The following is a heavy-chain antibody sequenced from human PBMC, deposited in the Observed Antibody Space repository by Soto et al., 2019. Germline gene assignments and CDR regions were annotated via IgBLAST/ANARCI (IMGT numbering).Heavy chain of an antibody. CDR2: INAGNGNR. CDR3: ARGVGSGTYYNQYNWFDP. D-gene: IGHD3-10*01. V-gene: IGHV1-3*01. CDR1: GYTFTRYG. Sequence: ASVKVSCKASGYTFTRYGMHWVRQAPGQRLEWMGWINAGNGNRKYSQKFQGRVTMTRDTSTSTAYMELSSLRSEDTAVYYCARGVGSGTYYNQYNWFDPWGQGTLVTVSS. J-gene: IGHJ5*02.